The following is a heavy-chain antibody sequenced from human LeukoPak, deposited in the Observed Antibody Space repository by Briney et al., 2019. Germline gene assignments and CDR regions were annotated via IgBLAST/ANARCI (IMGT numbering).Heavy chain of an antibody. D-gene: IGHD2-2*02. Sequence: PSETLSLTCTVSGGSISSGGYYWSWIRQHPGKGLEWIGYIYYSGSTYYNPSLKSRVTISVDTSKNQFSLKLSSVTAEDTAVYYCAKTEAPAAIRAGSDYWGQGTLVTVSS. CDR3: AKTEAPAAIRAGSDY. CDR1: GGSISSGGYY. V-gene: IGHV4-31*03. J-gene: IGHJ4*02. CDR2: IYYSGST.